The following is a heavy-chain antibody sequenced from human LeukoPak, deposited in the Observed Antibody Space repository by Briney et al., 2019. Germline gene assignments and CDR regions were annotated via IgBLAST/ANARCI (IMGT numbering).Heavy chain of an antibody. J-gene: IGHJ4*02. D-gene: IGHD2-15*01. CDR3: VKVGGCTGGTCYYSDY. V-gene: IGHV3-23*01. CDR2: ISGSGGST. Sequence: GGSLRLSCAASGFTFSNYAMSWVRQAPGKGLEWVSGISGSGGSTYSADSVKGRFTISRDNSKNTLYLQMSSLRAEDTAVYYCVKVGGCTGGTCYYSDYWGQGTLVTVSS. CDR1: GFTFSNYA.